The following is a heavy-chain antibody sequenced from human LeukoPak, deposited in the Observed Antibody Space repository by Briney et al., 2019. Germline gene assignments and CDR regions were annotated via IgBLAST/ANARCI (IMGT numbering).Heavy chain of an antibody. Sequence: ASVKVSCKASGYTFTSLDINWVRQAPGQGLEWMGIINPYGGDTNYAQKFQGRVTMTRDTSTNTAYMELSSLISADTAVYYCARDQSRLYCSGSTCPPGYWGQGTLVTVSS. CDR1: GYTFTSLD. J-gene: IGHJ4*02. CDR2: INPYGGDT. CDR3: ARDQSRLYCSGSTCPPGY. D-gene: IGHD2-2*01. V-gene: IGHV1-46*01.